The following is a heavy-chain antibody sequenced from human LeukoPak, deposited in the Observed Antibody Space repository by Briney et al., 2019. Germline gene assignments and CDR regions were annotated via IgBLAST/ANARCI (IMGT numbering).Heavy chain of an antibody. Sequence: ASVKVSCKASGGTFSSYAISWVLQPPGQGLEWMGGIIPIFGTANYAQKFQGRVTITADESTSTAYMELSSLRSEDTAVYYCARGPGKWLVLNRLLYFDYWGQGTLVTVSS. V-gene: IGHV1-69*13. CDR1: GGTFSSYA. CDR3: ARGPGKWLVLNRLLYFDY. J-gene: IGHJ4*02. CDR2: IIPIFGTA. D-gene: IGHD6-19*01.